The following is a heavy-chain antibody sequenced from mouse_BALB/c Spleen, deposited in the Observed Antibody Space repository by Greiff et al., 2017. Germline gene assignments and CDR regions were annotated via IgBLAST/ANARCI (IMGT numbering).Heavy chain of an antibody. D-gene: IGHD1-1*01. Sequence: QVQLQQSGAELMKPGASVKISCKATGYTFSSYWIEWVKQRPGHGLEWIGEILPGSGSTNYNEKFKGKATFTADTSSNTAYMQLSSLTSEDSAVYYCARFGYYGSSYFDYWGQGTTLTVSS. J-gene: IGHJ2*01. CDR2: ILPGSGST. CDR3: ARFGYYGSSYFDY. CDR1: GYTFSSYW. V-gene: IGHV1-9*01.